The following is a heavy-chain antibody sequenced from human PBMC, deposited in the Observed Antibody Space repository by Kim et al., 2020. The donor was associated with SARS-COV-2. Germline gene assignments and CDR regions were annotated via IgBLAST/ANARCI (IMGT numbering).Heavy chain of an antibody. J-gene: IGHJ3*01. Sequence: GGSLRLSCEAFGFTFRMYGMHWVRQAPGEGLEWVAAISNDGSKKYYADSVKGRVTISRVSSKNTVYLQMNSLRPEDTALYYCAKVYGSWSYIYDAFDVWG. CDR3: AKVYGSWSYIYDAFDV. CDR2: ISNDGSKK. V-gene: IGHV3-30*18. CDR1: GFTFRMYG. D-gene: IGHD3-10*01.